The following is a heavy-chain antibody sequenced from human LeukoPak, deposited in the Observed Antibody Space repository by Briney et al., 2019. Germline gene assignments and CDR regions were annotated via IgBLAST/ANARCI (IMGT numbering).Heavy chain of an antibody. V-gene: IGHV3-53*01. D-gene: IGHD2-15*01. Sequence: PGGSLRLSCAASGFTVSSNYMSWVRQAPGKGLEWVSVIYSGGSTYYADSVKGRFTISRDNSENKLYLQMNSLRAEDTAVYYCAKGYCSGGTCYPGGYWGQGTLVTVSS. J-gene: IGHJ4*02. CDR3: AKGYCSGGTCYPGGY. CDR2: IYSGGST. CDR1: GFTVSSNY.